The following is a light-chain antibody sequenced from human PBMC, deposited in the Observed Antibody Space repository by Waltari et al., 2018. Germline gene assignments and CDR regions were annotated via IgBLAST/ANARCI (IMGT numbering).Light chain of an antibody. V-gene: IGKV1-5*01. CDR1: QSISAW. Sequence: DIQMTQSPSTRSASVGDRVTITCRASQSISAWLAWYQLRPGQAPKLLISDASILERGVPSRFSGSGSGTEFTLTINSLQPDDFATYYCHQYTNFPLTFGGGTTVEIK. CDR2: DAS. CDR3: HQYTNFPLT. J-gene: IGKJ4*01.